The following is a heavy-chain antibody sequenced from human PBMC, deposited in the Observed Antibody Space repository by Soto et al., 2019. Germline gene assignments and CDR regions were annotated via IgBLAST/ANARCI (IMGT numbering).Heavy chain of an antibody. CDR3: AHPRGYGVFDAVDI. CDR1: GFIFSTYA. Sequence: GGSLRLSCAASGFIFSTYAMNWVRQVPGKGLEWVSAISSSGDSAYYAESVRGRFTISRDNSINTLYLQMRSLRPEDTAVYYCAHPRGYGVFDAVDIWGQGTMVTVSS. CDR2: ISSSGDSA. V-gene: IGHV3-23*01. D-gene: IGHD4-17*01. J-gene: IGHJ3*02.